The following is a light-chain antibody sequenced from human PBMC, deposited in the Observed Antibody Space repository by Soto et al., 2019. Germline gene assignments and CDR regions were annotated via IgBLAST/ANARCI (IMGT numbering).Light chain of an antibody. CDR3: QSYDIGLRGSVV. Sequence: QSVLTQPPSVSGAPGQRVTISCTGSSSNIGAGYDVHWYQQLPGTAPKLLIYGNINRPSGVPDRFSGSKSGTSASLAITGLQTEDEADYYCQSYDIGLRGSVVFGGGTKVTVL. CDR1: SSNIGAGYD. CDR2: GNI. V-gene: IGLV1-40*01. J-gene: IGLJ2*01.